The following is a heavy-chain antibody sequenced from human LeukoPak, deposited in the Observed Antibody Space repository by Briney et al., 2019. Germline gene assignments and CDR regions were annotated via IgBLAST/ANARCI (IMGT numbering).Heavy chain of an antibody. Sequence: GGSLRLSCAASGFTFSSYSMNWVRQAPGKGLEWVSYISSSSSTIYYADSVKGRFTISRDNAKNSLYLQMNSLRAEGTAVYYCARELGYDGDCYFDYWGQGTLVTVSS. J-gene: IGHJ4*02. D-gene: IGHD1-7*01. V-gene: IGHV3-48*01. CDR1: GFTFSSYS. CDR2: ISSSSSTI. CDR3: ARELGYDGDCYFDY.